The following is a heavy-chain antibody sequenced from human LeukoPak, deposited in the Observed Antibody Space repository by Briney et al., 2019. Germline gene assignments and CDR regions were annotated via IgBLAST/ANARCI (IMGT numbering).Heavy chain of an antibody. J-gene: IGHJ6*02. CDR1: GYTFTSYG. Sequence: GASVKVSCKTSGYTFTSYGVNWVRQAPGQGLEWMGWISTYTGNTNLAQKFQGRVTMTTDTSTPTAYMELRSLTSADTAVYYCARDYGSGTYTRYYYGMDVWGQGTTVTVSS. CDR3: ARDYGSGTYTRYYYGMDV. V-gene: IGHV1-18*01. CDR2: ISTYTGNT. D-gene: IGHD3-10*01.